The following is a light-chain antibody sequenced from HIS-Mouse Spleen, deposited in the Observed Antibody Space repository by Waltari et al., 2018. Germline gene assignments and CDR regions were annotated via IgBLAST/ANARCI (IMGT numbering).Light chain of an antibody. CDR3: CSYAGSYTVV. CDR1: SSDVGGYNY. J-gene: IGLJ2*01. V-gene: IGLV2-11*01. Sequence: QSALTQPRSVSGSPGQSVTISCTGTSSDVGGYNYVSWYQQHPGKAPKLMMYDVSKRPSGVPDLFSGSKAGNTASLTISGLQAEDEADYYCCSYAGSYTVVFGGGTKLTVL. CDR2: DVS.